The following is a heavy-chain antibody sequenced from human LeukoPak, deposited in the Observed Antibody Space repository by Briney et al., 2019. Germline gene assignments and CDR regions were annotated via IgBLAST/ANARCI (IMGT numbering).Heavy chain of an antibody. J-gene: IGHJ3*02. D-gene: IGHD2-21*02. Sequence: GGSLRLSCAASGFTFSSYSMNWVRQAPGKGLEWVSYISSSSSTIYYADSVKGRFTISRDNSKNTLYLQMNSLRAEDTAVYYCAKFQGIVVVTSSMIDAFDIWGQGTMVTVSS. CDR1: GFTFSSYS. CDR2: ISSSSSTI. CDR3: AKFQGIVVVTSSMIDAFDI. V-gene: IGHV3-48*01.